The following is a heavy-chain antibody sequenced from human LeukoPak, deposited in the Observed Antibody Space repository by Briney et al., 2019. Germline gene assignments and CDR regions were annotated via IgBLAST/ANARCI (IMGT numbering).Heavy chain of an antibody. CDR2: VNPNRGNT. J-gene: IGHJ4*02. V-gene: IGHV1-8*01. CDR1: GYTFTSYD. Sequence: ASVKVSCKASGYTFTSYDINWVRQATGQGLEWMGWVNPNRGNTGYAQKFQGRVTMTRNTSISTAYMELSSLRSEDTAVYYCAREASDYDFWSGYYSSDHFDYWGQGTLVTVSS. D-gene: IGHD3-3*01. CDR3: AREASDYDFWSGYYSSDHFDY.